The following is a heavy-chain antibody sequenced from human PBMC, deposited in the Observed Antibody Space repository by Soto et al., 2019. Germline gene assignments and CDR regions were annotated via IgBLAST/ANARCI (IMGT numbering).Heavy chain of an antibody. J-gene: IGHJ3*02. CDR1: GGSISSGGYY. V-gene: IGHV4-31*03. CDR3: ARCNTADAFDI. CDR2: IYYSGST. Sequence: SETLSLTCTVSGGSISSGGYYWSWIRQHPGKGLEWIGYIYYSGSTYYNPSLKSRVTISVDTSKNQFSLKLSSVTAADTAVYYCARCNTADAFDIWGQGTMVTVSS.